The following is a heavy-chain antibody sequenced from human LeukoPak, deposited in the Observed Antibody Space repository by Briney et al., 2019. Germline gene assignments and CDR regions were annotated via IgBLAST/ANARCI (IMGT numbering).Heavy chain of an antibody. V-gene: IGHV3-48*01. D-gene: IGHD4-17*01. CDR3: AGDGDGLYGVPAD. CDR1: GFPFSCYW. CDR2: ISSSSSTI. Sequence: PGGSLRLSCAAPGFPFSCYWMSWVRPAPGKGLEWDSYISSSSSTIYYAVSEKGRFTISRDDDKNSLYLEMNSVRAEDTAVYYCAGDGDGLYGVPADWGQGTLVTVSS. J-gene: IGHJ4*02.